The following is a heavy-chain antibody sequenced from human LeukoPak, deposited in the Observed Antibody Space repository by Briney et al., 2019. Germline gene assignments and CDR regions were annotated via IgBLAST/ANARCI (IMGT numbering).Heavy chain of an antibody. CDR2: IHDSGST. CDR3: ARLVAAAGNNWFDP. Sequence: SETLSLTCTVSSGSISNSNYYWGWIRQPPGKGLEWIAYIHDSGSTYNNPSLKSRLSISIDTSKNQFSLKLNSLTAADTAVYYCARLVAAAGNNWFDPWGQGTLVTVSS. J-gene: IGHJ5*02. CDR1: SGSISNSNYY. V-gene: IGHV4-39*07. D-gene: IGHD6-13*01.